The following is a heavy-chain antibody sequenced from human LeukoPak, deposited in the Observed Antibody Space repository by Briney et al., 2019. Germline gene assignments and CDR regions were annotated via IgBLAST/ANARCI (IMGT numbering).Heavy chain of an antibody. CDR1: GGSISSSSYY. J-gene: IGHJ5*02. Sequence: SETLSLTCTVSGGSISSSSYYWGWIRQPPGKGLEWIGSIYYSGSTYYNPSLKSRVTISVDTSKNQFSLKLSSVTTADTAVYYCAEGGSGWYLNWFDPWGQGTLVTVSS. V-gene: IGHV4-39*01. D-gene: IGHD6-19*01. CDR2: IYYSGST. CDR3: AEGGSGWYLNWFDP.